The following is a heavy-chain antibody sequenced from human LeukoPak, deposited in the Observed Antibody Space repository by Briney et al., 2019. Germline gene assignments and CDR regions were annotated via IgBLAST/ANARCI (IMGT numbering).Heavy chain of an antibody. CDR3: ARDPSSSWYSNNWFDP. CDR2: ISSSSSYI. Sequence: KPGRSLRLSCAASGFTFSSYSMNWVRQAPGKGLEWVSSISSSSSYIYYADSVKGRFTISRDNAKNSLYLQMNSLRAEDTAVYYCARDPSSSWYSNNWFDPWGQGTLVTVSS. CDR1: GFTFSSYS. J-gene: IGHJ5*02. V-gene: IGHV3-21*01. D-gene: IGHD6-13*01.